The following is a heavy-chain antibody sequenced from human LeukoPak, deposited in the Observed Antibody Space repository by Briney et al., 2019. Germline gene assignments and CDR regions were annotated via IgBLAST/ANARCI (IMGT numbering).Heavy chain of an antibody. CDR3: ARVVATISLYYYYGMDV. Sequence: GGSLRLSCAASGFTFSDYYMSWLRQAPGKGLGWVSYISSSGSTIYYADSVKGRFTISRDNAKNSLYLQMNSLRAEDTAVYYCARVVATISLYYYYGMDVWGQGTTVTVSS. V-gene: IGHV3-11*01. CDR1: GFTFSDYY. CDR2: ISSSGSTI. D-gene: IGHD5-12*01. J-gene: IGHJ6*02.